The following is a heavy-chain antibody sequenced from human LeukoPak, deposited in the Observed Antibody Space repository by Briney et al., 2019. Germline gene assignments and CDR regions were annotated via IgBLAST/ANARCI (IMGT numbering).Heavy chain of an antibody. V-gene: IGHV4-34*01. CDR3: ARPRKIAVAGARSGYFDY. CDR1: GGSFSGYY. D-gene: IGHD6-19*01. Sequence: SETLSLTCAVYGGSFSGYYWSWIRQPPGKGLEWIGEINHSGSTNYNPSLKSRVTITVDTSKNQFSLKLSSVTAADTAVYYCARPRKIAVAGARSGYFDYWGQGTLVTVS. CDR2: INHSGST. J-gene: IGHJ4*02.